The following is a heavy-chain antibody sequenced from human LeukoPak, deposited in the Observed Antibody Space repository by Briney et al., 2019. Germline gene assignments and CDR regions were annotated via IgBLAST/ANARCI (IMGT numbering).Heavy chain of an antibody. D-gene: IGHD6-19*01. J-gene: IGHJ4*02. CDR1: GYAFTSYG. CDR2: ISAYNGNT. V-gene: IGHV1-18*01. CDR3: ARDIAVAGTGDY. Sequence: ASVKVSCKASGYAFTSYGISWVRQAPGQGLEWMGWISAYNGNTNYAQKLQGRVTMTTDTSTSTAYMELRSLRSDDTAVYYCARDIAVAGTGDYWGQGTLVTVSS.